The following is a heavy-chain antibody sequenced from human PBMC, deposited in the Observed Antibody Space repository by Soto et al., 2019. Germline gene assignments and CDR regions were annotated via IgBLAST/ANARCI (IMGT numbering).Heavy chain of an antibody. Sequence: GGSLRLSCAASGFTFSSYAMSWVRQAPGKGLEWVSAISGSGGSTYYADSVKGRFTISRDNSKNTLYLQMNSLRAEDTAVYYCAKDFPSYYYDSSGPPSPDYWGQGTLVTVSS. V-gene: IGHV3-23*01. CDR3: AKDFPSYYYDSSGPPSPDY. D-gene: IGHD3-22*01. CDR2: ISGSGGST. CDR1: GFTFSSYA. J-gene: IGHJ4*02.